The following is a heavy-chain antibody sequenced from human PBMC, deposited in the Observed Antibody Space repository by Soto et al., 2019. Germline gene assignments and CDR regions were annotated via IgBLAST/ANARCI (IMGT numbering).Heavy chain of an antibody. CDR2: NDPSDSYT. Sequence: PGESLKISCKGSGYSFTTYWISWVRQMPGKGLEWMGRNDPSDSYTNYSPSFQGHVTFSADTSISTAYLQWTSLKASDTAMYYYARSIRGYYGMDVWGQGTTVTVSS. J-gene: IGHJ6*02. CDR3: ARSIRGYYGMDV. CDR1: GYSFTTYW. D-gene: IGHD3-16*01. V-gene: IGHV5-10-1*01.